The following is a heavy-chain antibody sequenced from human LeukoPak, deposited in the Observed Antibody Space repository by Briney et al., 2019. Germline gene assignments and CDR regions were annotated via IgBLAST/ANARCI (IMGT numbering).Heavy chain of an antibody. Sequence: PGRSLRLSCAASGFTFSSYAMSWVRQAPGKGLEWVSAISGSGGSTYYADSVKGRFTISRDNSKNTLYLQIDSLRAEDTAIYYCTRDAYNFNDFDYWGQGTLVTVSS. D-gene: IGHD5-24*01. J-gene: IGHJ4*02. CDR2: ISGSGGST. CDR1: GFTFSSYA. V-gene: IGHV3-23*01. CDR3: TRDAYNFNDFDY.